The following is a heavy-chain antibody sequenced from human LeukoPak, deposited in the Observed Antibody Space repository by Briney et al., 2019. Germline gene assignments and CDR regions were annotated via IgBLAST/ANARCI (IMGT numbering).Heavy chain of an antibody. J-gene: IGHJ3*02. CDR1: GFTFSSYG. CDR3: ARVGYSYGYGRAFDI. Sequence: GGSLRLSCAASGFTFSSYGMHWVRQAPGKGLEWVAVVSYDGSDEQYADSVKGRFTISRDNSKNTLYLQMNSLRAEDTAVYYCARVGYSYGYGRAFDIWGQGTMVTVSS. V-gene: IGHV3-30*03. D-gene: IGHD5-18*01. CDR2: VSYDGSDE.